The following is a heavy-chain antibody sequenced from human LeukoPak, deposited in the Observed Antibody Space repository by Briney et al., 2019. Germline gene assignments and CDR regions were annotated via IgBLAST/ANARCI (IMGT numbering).Heavy chain of an antibody. V-gene: IGHV3-53*05. D-gene: IGHD3-22*01. CDR3: ASGRIKITYYYDSSGYPADFQH. CDR2: IYRGGVT. J-gene: IGHJ1*01. CDR1: GFTVSSNY. Sequence: GGSLRLSCAASGFTVSSNYMSWVRQAPGKGLEWVSVIYRGGVTYYADSVKGRFTISRDNSKNTLYLQMNSLRAEDTAVYYCASGRIKITYYYDSSGYPADFQHWGQGTLVTVSS.